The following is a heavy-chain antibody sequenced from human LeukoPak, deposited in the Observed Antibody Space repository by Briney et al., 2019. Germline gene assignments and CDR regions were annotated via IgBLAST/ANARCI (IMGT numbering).Heavy chain of an antibody. D-gene: IGHD3-22*01. J-gene: IGHJ4*02. CDR3: TTPYYYDSSGYYCVGSFDY. CDR1: GFTFSNAW. CDR2: IKSKTDGGTT. Sequence: GGSLRLSCAASGFTFSNAWMSWVRQAPGKGLEWVGHIKSKTDGGTTDYAAPVKGRFTISRDDSKNTLFLQMNSLKTEDTAVYYCTTPYYYDSSGYYCVGSFDYWGQGTLVTVSS. V-gene: IGHV3-15*01.